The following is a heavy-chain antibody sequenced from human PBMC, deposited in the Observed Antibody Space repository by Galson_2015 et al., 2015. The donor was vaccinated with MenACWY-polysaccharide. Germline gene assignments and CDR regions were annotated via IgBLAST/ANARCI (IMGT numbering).Heavy chain of an antibody. J-gene: IGHJ3*02. CDR1: GFSLTNAGVG. CDR3: AHVKVLIHVVDI. V-gene: IGHV2-5*01. Sequence: PALVKPTQTLTLTCNFSGFSLTNAGVGVGWIRQPPGKALEWLALTYWNEDKRSSPRLESRLTITKDTSKNQVNLTMTNMDPVDTGTYDCAHVKVLIHVVDIWGQGTTVTVSS. CDR2: TYWNEDK.